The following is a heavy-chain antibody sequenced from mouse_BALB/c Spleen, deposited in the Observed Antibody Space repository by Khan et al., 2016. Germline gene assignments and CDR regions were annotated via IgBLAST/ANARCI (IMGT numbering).Heavy chain of an antibody. D-gene: IGHD2-4*01. J-gene: IGHJ3*01. Sequence: VQLQQSGPELMKPGASVKVSCKASGYSFTDYNMYWVKQSHGKSLEWIGNIDPYNGGTGYNQKFKGKATLTVDKSSSTAFMHLNSLTSEDSAVYYCARKDYETIWFAYWGQGTLVTVSA. CDR2: IDPYNGGT. V-gene: IGHV1S135*01. CDR3: ARKDYETIWFAY. CDR1: GYSFTDYN.